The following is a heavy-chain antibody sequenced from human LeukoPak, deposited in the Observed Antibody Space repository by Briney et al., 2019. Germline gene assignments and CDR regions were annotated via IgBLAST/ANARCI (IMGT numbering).Heavy chain of an antibody. CDR3: ARGHYQIEL. V-gene: IGHV3-7*01. Sequence: GGSLRLSCAASGFTFSSYEMNWVRQAPGKGLESVANIKQDGSEKYYVDSVKGRFTISRDNAKNSLYLQMNSLRAEDTAVYYCARGHYQIELWGQGTLVTVSS. CDR2: IKQDGSEK. CDR1: GFTFSSYE. D-gene: IGHD3-10*01. J-gene: IGHJ4*02.